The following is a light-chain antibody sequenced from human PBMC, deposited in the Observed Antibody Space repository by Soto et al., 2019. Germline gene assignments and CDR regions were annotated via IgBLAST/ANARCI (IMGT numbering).Light chain of an antibody. Sequence: AIRMTQSPSSFSASTGDRVTITCRASQGISSYLAWYQQKPGKAPKFLIYAASTLQSGVPSRFSGSGSGTEFTLTISSLQPEDFATYYCQQSYSTPITFGQGTRLEIK. V-gene: IGKV1-8*01. CDR2: AAS. CDR3: QQSYSTPIT. CDR1: QGISSY. J-gene: IGKJ5*01.